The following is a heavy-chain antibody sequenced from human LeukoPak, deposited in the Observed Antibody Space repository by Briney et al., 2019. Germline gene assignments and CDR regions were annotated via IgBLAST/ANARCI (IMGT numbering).Heavy chain of an antibody. D-gene: IGHD5-24*01. CDR1: GYTLTSYY. CDR3: ARGGDGYRNSFDP. J-gene: IGHJ5*02. V-gene: IGHV1-46*01. CDR2: ISPSAGST. Sequence: ASVKVPCKASGYTLTSYYMHWVRQAPGQGLEWMGIISPSAGSTSYAQKFQGRVTMTRDTSTSTVYMELSSLRSEDTAFYYCARGGDGYRNSFDPWGQGTLVTVSS.